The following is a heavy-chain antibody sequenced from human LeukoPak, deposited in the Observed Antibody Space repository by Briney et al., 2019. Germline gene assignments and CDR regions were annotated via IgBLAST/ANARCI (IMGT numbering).Heavy chain of an antibody. Sequence: ASVKVSCKASGYSFTNYGISWVRQAPGQGLEWMGWISVYNGNTNYAQKLQGRVTMTTDTSMSTAYMELKNLRSDDTAVYYCAKDQTVRQQLATTFDHWGQGTLVTVSS. J-gene: IGHJ4*02. D-gene: IGHD6-13*01. CDR3: AKDQTVRQQLATTFDH. CDR1: GYSFTNYG. CDR2: ISVYNGNT. V-gene: IGHV1-18*01.